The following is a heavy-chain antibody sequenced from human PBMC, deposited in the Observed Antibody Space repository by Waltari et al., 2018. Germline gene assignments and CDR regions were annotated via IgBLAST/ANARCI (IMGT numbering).Heavy chain of an antibody. V-gene: IGHV3-7*01. Sequence: EVQLVESGGGLVQPGGSLRLSCAASGFTFSSSWMDWVRQAPGRGLEWVANIKEDGSEKYYVDSVNGRFIISRDNAKNSLYLQMTSLRVEDTAVYYCSRRLDAWGQGTTVTVSS. CDR2: IKEDGSEK. CDR1: GFTFSSSW. CDR3: SRRLDA. J-gene: IGHJ6*02.